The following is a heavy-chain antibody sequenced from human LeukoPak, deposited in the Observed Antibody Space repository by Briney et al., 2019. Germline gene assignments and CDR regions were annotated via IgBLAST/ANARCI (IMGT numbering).Heavy chain of an antibody. D-gene: IGHD3-22*01. CDR2: ISWNSGSI. CDR1: GFTFSSYW. CDR3: AKGWGGRYYDSSGYYDY. J-gene: IGHJ4*02. V-gene: IGHV3-9*01. Sequence: GGSLRLSCAASGFTFSSYWMHWVRQAPGKGLEWVSGISWNSGSIGYADSVKGRFTISRDNAKNSLYLQMNSLRAEDTALYYCAKGWGGRYYDSSGYYDYWGQGTLVTVSS.